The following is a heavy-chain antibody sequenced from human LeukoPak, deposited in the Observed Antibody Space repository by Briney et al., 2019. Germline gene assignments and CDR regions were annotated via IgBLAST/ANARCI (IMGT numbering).Heavy chain of an antibody. V-gene: IGHV3-21*01. CDR3: ARADCSGSACYLRRSWFDP. CDR1: GFTLSTFD. J-gene: IGHJ5*02. Sequence: PGGSLRLSCAASGFTLSTFDMNWVRQAPGKGLEWVSSISTSSRYIYYRDSVKGRFTISRDDAKNSLYLQMNSLRVEHTAVYYCARADCSGSACYLRRSWFDPWGQGTLVTVSS. D-gene: IGHD2-15*01. CDR2: ISTSSRYI.